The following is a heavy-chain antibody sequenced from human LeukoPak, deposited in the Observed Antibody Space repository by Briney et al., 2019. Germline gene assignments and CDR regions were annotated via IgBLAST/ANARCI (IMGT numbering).Heavy chain of an antibody. J-gene: IGHJ4*02. D-gene: IGHD6-13*01. Sequence: GASVKVSCKASGYSFTTFAMNWVRQAPGQGLEWMGIINPSGGSTSYAQKFQGRVTMTRDMSTSTVYMELSSLRSEDTAVYYCARGADSSSWLPDYWGQGTLVTVSS. V-gene: IGHV1-46*01. CDR3: ARGADSSSWLPDY. CDR1: GYSFTTFA. CDR2: INPSGGST.